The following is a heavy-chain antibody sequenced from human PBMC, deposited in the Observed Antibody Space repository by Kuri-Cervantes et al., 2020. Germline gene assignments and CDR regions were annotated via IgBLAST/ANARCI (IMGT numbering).Heavy chain of an antibody. J-gene: IGHJ6*02. Sequence: GESLKSSCAASGFTFSSYGMHWVRQAPGKGLEWVAVIWYDGSNKYYADSVKGRFTISRDNSKNTLYLQMNSLRAEDTAVYYCARSEIAVDTTDYYGMDVWGQGTTVTVSS. V-gene: IGHV3-33*01. CDR1: GFTFSSYG. CDR2: IWYDGSNK. D-gene: IGHD6-19*01. CDR3: ARSEIAVDTTDYYGMDV.